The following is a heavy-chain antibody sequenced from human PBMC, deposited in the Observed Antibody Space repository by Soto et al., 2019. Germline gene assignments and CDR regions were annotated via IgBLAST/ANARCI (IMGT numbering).Heavy chain of an antibody. D-gene: IGHD2-15*01. CDR1: GFTFSSYA. CDR3: AKRVGAKYCSGGSCYCFDY. Sequence: EVQLLESGGGLVQPGGSLRLSCAASGFTFSSYAMSWVRQAPGKGLEWVSAISGSGGSTYYADSVKGRFTISRDNSKNTLYLQMNSLRAEDTGVYYCAKRVGAKYCSGGSCYCFDYWGQGTLVTVSS. CDR2: ISGSGGST. V-gene: IGHV3-23*01. J-gene: IGHJ4*02.